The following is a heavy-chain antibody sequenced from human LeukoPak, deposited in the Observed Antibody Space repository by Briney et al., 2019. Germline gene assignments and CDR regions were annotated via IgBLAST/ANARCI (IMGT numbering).Heavy chain of an antibody. V-gene: IGHV3-11*01. Sequence: GGSLGLSCAASGFTFNDYYMSRIRQAPGKGLERLSYINIGGTNTHYADSVKGRFTISRDNAKKSLYLEMNNLRAEDTAVYYCATDGAGFDTWGQGVLVTVSS. CDR2: INIGGTNT. CDR3: ATDGAGFDT. CDR1: GFTFNDYY. J-gene: IGHJ5*02.